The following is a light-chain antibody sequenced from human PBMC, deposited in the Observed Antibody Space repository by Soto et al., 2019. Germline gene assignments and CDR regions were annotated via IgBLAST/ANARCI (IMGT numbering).Light chain of an antibody. CDR3: QQGHNWPLT. V-gene: IGKV3-15*01. J-gene: IGKJ2*01. CDR1: QSISSE. Sequence: EIVITQSPATLSVSPWESATLSCRASQSISSELAWYQQKPGQPPRLLIYGASTRATGVPAICTGSGSGSDFTLTISVLQSEDFAVYYCQQGHNWPLTFGQGTRLEI. CDR2: GAS.